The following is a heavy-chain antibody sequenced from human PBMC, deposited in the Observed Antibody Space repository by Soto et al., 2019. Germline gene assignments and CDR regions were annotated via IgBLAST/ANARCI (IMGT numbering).Heavy chain of an antibody. J-gene: IGHJ2*01. D-gene: IGHD2-21*02. V-gene: IGHV4-31*03. CDR2: IHYSGTT. CDR1: GDSITAGGHY. Sequence: SETLSLTCTVSGDSITAGGHYWAWIRQHPEKGLEWLGYIHYSGTTDYNPSLKSRLTVSVDTSKNQFSLSLSSVTAADTAIYYCEELTATYCNFSIWGRGTLVTVSS. CDR3: EELTATYCNFSI.